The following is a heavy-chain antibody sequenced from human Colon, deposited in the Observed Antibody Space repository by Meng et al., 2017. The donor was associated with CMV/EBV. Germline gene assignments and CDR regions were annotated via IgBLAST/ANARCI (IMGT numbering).Heavy chain of an antibody. V-gene: IGHV5-51*01. CDR2: IYPGVSDA. CDR3: VRREYFDTESGN. D-gene: IGHD3-22*01. CDR1: GNRFSNSW. J-gene: IGHJ4*02. Sequence: GESLKISCQVSGNRFSNSWIGWVRQMPGKGLDWMAIIYPGVSDAVHNPSFQGRVTISADKSISTAYLQWSSLRASDTAMYYCVRREYFDTESGNWGQGTMVTVSS.